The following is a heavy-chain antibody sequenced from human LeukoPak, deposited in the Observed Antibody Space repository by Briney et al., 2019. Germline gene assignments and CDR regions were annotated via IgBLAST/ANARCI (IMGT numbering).Heavy chain of an antibody. V-gene: IGHV4-4*02. CDR1: GGSISSSNW. D-gene: IGHD6-19*01. Sequence: SETLSLTCAVSGGSISSSNWWSWVRQPPGQGLEWIGEIYHSGSTNYNPSLKSRVTISVDKSKNQFSLKLSSVTAADTAVYYCARVRIAVDEVYFDYWGQGTLVTVSS. CDR2: IYHSGST. J-gene: IGHJ4*02. CDR3: ARVRIAVDEVYFDY.